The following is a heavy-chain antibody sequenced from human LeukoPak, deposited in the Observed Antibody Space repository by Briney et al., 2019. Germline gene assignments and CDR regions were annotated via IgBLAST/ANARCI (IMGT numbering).Heavy chain of an antibody. CDR2: MWYDGSRE. CDR3: ARDLSFGSLDF. J-gene: IGHJ4*02. Sequence: GGSLRLSCAASGFILSTHGMHWVRQAPGKGLEWVAGMWYDGSREDYADSVKGRFTISRDMSKNTLNLQMNSLRVADTAMFYCARDLSFGSLDFRGQGTLVTVSS. V-gene: IGHV3-33*01. CDR1: GFILSTHG. D-gene: IGHD1-26*01.